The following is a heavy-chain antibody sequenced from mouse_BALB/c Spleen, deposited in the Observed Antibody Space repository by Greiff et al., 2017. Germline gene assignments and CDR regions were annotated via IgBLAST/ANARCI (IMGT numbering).Heavy chain of an antibody. J-gene: IGHJ1*01. CDR1: GYTFTSYW. CDR2: INPSNGRT. Sequence: QVQLKESGAELVKPGASVKLSCKASGYTFTSYWMHWVKQRPGQGLEWIGEINPSNGRTNYNEKFKSKATLTVDKSSSTAYMQLSSLTSEDSAVYYCARDPHYYGLYFEVWGAGTTVTVSS. V-gene: IGHV1S81*02. CDR3: ARDPHYYGLYFEV. D-gene: IGHD1-2*01.